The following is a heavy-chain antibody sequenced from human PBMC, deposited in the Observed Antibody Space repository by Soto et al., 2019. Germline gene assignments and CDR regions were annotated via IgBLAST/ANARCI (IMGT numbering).Heavy chain of an antibody. CDR1: GFTFSSYG. CDR2: ISYDGSNK. CDR3: ARGSRWFGELLGDFDY. D-gene: IGHD3-10*01. Sequence: QVQLVESGGGVVQPGRSLRLSCAASGFTFSSYGMHWVRQAPGKGLEWVAVISYDGSNKDHVDSVKGRFTISRDNSKDTLYLQMNSLTAEDTAVYYCARGSRWFGELLGDFDYWGQGTLVTVSS. V-gene: IGHV3-30*03. J-gene: IGHJ4*02.